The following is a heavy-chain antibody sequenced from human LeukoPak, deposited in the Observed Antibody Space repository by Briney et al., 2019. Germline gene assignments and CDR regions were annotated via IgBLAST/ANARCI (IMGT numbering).Heavy chain of an antibody. CDR2: ISWNSGSI. J-gene: IGHJ4*02. Sequence: GGSLRLSCAASGFTFDDYAMHWVRQAPGKGLEWVSGISWNSGSIGYADSVKGRFTISRDNAKNSLYLQMNSLRAEDTAVYYCARDRAFGGVILWGQGTLVTVSS. CDR1: GFTFDDYA. D-gene: IGHD3-16*01. V-gene: IGHV3-9*01. CDR3: ARDRAFGGVIL.